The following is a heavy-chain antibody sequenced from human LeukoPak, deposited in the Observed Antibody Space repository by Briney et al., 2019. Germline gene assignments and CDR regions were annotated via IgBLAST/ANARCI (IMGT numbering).Heavy chain of an antibody. J-gene: IGHJ4*02. CDR3: ARGGVTYYNDSSGYPIFDY. Sequence: GGSLRLSCAASGFTFSSYSMNWVRQAPGKGLEWVSSISSSSSYIYYADSVKGRFTISRDNAKNSLYLQMNSLRAEDTAVYYCARGGVTYYNDSSGYPIFDYWGQGTLVTVSS. V-gene: IGHV3-21*01. CDR1: GFTFSSYS. CDR2: ISSSSSYI. D-gene: IGHD3-22*01.